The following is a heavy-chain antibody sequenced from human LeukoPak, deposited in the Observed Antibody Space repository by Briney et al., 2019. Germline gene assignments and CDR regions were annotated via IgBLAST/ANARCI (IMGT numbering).Heavy chain of an antibody. V-gene: IGHV4-30-2*01. CDR3: ARWSGSVTARNYYYYMDV. Sequence: SETLSLTCTVSGGSLTTTSYYLSWIRQPPGKSLEWIGYISHSATTYYTPSLRGRVTISLDRSKNQFSLKLSSVTAADTAVYYCARWSGSVTARNYYYYMDVWGEGTTVTVSS. D-gene: IGHD6-6*01. CDR2: ISHSATT. J-gene: IGHJ6*03. CDR1: GGSLTTTSYY.